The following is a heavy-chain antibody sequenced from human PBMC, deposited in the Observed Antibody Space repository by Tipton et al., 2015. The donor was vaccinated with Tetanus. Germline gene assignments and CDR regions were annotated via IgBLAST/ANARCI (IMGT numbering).Heavy chain of an antibody. CDR3: ASGVRGALAAHFDY. CDR1: GGSFSGYY. CDR2: INHSGST. Sequence: TLSLTCAVYGGSFSGYYWSWIRQPPGKGLEWIGEINHSGSTNYNPSLKSRVTISVDTSKNQFSLKLSSVTAADTAVYYCASGVRGALAAHFDYWGQGTLVTVSS. D-gene: IGHD3-10*01. V-gene: IGHV4-34*01. J-gene: IGHJ4*02.